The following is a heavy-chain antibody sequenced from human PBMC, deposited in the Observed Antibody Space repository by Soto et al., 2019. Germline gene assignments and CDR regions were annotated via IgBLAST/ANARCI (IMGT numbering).Heavy chain of an antibody. CDR2: IIPFFGTA. V-gene: IGHV1-69*01. CDR3: ARTAPMDAGDKYYYDF. J-gene: IGHJ4*02. Sequence: QVQLVQSGAEVKKTGSSVKVSCKTSGGTSTTFGISWVRQAPGQGLEWMGGIIPFFGTAEYSQKFEDRITITADESTITVYQDMRSLTSEDTAIYYGARTAPMDAGDKYYYDFWGQGALVTVSS. CDR1: GGTSTTFG. D-gene: IGHD3-16*01.